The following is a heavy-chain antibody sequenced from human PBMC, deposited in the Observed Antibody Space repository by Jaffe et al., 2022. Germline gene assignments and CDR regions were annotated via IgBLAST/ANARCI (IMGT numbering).Heavy chain of an antibody. D-gene: IGHD6-19*01. CDR1: GFTFSSYA. V-gene: IGHV3-23*01. CDR2: ISGSGGST. CDR3: AKDLRGSSGWLYYFDY. Sequence: EVQLLESGGGLVQPGGSLRLSCAASGFTFSSYAMSWVRQAPGKGLEWVSAISGSGGSTYYADSVKGRFTISRDNSKNTLYLQMNSLRAEDTAVYYCAKDLRGSSGWLYYFDYWGQGTLVTVSS. J-gene: IGHJ4*02.